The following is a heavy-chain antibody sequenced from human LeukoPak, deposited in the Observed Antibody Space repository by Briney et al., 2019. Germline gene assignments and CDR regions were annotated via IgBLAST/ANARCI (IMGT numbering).Heavy chain of an antibody. V-gene: IGHV4-34*01. D-gene: IGHD4-17*01. CDR2: INHSGYT. Sequence: PSETLSLTCAVSGVSFDDYYWAWVRQTPRKGLEWIGEINHSGYTNVCPSLKSRVTLSIDTSRKQFSLTLRSVTVADAGIYYCTRMTTANDYWGQGTLVTASP. CDR3: TRMTTANDY. J-gene: IGHJ4*02. CDR1: GVSFDDYY.